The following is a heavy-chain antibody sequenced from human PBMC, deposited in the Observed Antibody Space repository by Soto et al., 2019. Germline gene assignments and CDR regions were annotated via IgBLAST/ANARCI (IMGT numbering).Heavy chain of an antibody. D-gene: IGHD6-19*01. V-gene: IGHV3-23*01. CDR2: LTGSGGAT. CDR3: ARDERIAVAGTDN. Sequence: EVQLLESGGGLVQPGGSLRLSCAASGFTFSNYAMSWVRQAPGKGLEWVSGLTGSGGATYYADSVKGRLTISRDNSKNTLFLQMNTLRAEDTALYYCARDERIAVAGTDNWGQGILVTVTS. CDR1: GFTFSNYA. J-gene: IGHJ4*02.